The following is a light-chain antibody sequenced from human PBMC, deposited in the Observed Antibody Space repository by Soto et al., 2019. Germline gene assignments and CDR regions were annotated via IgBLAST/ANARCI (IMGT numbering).Light chain of an antibody. V-gene: IGKV3-20*01. CDR2: GAS. J-gene: IGKJ4*01. CDR1: QSVSSNY. Sequence: EIVLTQSPGTLSLSPGERATLSCRASQSVSSNYLTWYQQKPGQAPRLLIYGASSRATGIQDRFSGSGSGTDFTLTISRLEPEDFAVYYCQQYGSSPLTFGGGTKVEIK. CDR3: QQYGSSPLT.